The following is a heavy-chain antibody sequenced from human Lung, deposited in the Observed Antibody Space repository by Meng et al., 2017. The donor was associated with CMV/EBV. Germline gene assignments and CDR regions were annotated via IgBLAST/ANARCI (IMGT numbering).Heavy chain of an antibody. CDR2: INNDGSST. CDR1: GFSFSSYW. J-gene: IGHJ6*01. CDR3: AGDSIVVPGRIYYYAMDV. V-gene: IGHV3-74*01. Sequence: SCAASGFSFSSYWMHWVRQAPGRGLVWVAHINNDGSSTTYADSVKGRFTISRDNAKNTVFLQMHSLGVEDTAVYYCAGDSIVVPGRIYYYAMDVWXHGTTVTVSS. D-gene: IGHD6-19*01.